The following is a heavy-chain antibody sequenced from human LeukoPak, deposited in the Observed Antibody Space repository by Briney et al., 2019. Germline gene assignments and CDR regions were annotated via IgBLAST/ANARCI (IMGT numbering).Heavy chain of an antibody. CDR3: ARDEARSYRLDAFDI. V-gene: IGHV3-21*01. Sequence: GGSLRLSCAASGFTFSSYSMNWVRQAPGKGLEWVSSIGSSSSYIYYADSVKDRFTISRDNAKNSLYLQMNSLRAEDTAVYYCARDEARSYRLDAFDIWGQGTMVTVCS. CDR2: IGSSSSYI. J-gene: IGHJ3*02. D-gene: IGHD1-26*01. CDR1: GFTFSSYS.